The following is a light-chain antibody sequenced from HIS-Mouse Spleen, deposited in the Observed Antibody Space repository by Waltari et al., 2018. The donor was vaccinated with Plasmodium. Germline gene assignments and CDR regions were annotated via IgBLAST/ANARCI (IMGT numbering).Light chain of an antibody. J-gene: IGLJ2*01. V-gene: IGLV2-11*01. Sequence: QSALTQPRSVSGSPGQSVTISCTGTSSDVGGYNYVFWYQQHPGKAPKLMIYDVSKRPSGVPDRFSVSKSGNTASLTSSGLQAEDEADYYCCSHAGSYTWVFGGGTKLTVL. CDR2: DVS. CDR3: CSHAGSYTWV. CDR1: SSDVGGYNY.